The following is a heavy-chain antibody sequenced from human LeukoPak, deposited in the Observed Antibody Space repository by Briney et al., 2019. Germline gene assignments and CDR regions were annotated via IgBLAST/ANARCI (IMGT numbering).Heavy chain of an antibody. V-gene: IGHV3-23*01. J-gene: IGHJ5*02. CDR1: GFTFSSYA. D-gene: IGHD4-17*01. Sequence: PGGSLRLSCAVSGFTFSSYAMSWVPQAPGKGLEWVSAISGSGGSTYYADSVKGRFTISRDNSMNTLFLQMNSLRAEDTAVYYCAKEIGYGDYNWFDPWGQGTLVTVSS. CDR3: AKEIGYGDYNWFDP. CDR2: ISGSGGST.